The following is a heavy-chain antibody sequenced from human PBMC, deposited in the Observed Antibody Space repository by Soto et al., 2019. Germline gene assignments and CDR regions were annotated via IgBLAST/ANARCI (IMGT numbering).Heavy chain of an antibody. J-gene: IGHJ4*02. Sequence: QVQLVQSGAEVKKPGASVKVSCKASGYTFTSYGISWVRQAPGQGLEWMGWISAYNGNTNYAQKLQGRVTMTTDTSTSTAYMELRSLRSDDTAVYYCARVVRYYDSSGYYHLGINFDYWGQGTLVTVSS. CDR2: ISAYNGNT. D-gene: IGHD3-22*01. CDR3: ARVVRYYDSSGYYHLGINFDY. CDR1: GYTFTSYG. V-gene: IGHV1-18*01.